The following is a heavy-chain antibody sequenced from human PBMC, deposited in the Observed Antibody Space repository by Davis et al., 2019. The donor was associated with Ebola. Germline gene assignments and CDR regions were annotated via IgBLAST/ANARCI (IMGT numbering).Heavy chain of an antibody. V-gene: IGHV3-30*03. J-gene: IGHJ4*02. D-gene: IGHD6-19*01. Sequence: SVKGRFTISRDNSKSTLYLQMNSLTAEDTAMYYCACGWYGRNYWGQGTLVTVSS. CDR3: ACGWYGRNY.